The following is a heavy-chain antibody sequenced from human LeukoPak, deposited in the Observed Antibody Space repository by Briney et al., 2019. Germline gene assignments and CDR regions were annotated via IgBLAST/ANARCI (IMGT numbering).Heavy chain of an antibody. CDR3: ATGGLAAAGLRGTIDY. V-gene: IGHV1-24*01. Sequence: ASVKVSCKVSGYTLTELSMHWVRQAPGKGLEWMGGFDPEDGETIYAQKFQGRVTMTGDTSTDTAYMELSSLRSEDTAVYYCATGGLAAAGLRGTIDYWGQGTLVTVSS. CDR2: FDPEDGET. J-gene: IGHJ4*02. D-gene: IGHD6-13*01. CDR1: GYTLTELS.